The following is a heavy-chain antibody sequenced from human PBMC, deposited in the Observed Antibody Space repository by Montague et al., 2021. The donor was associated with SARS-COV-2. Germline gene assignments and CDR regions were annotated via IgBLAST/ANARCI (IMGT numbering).Heavy chain of an antibody. Sequence: SETLSLTCAVDGGSFSGYYWSWIRQPPGKGLEWIGEVNHSGSTNYNPSLKSRVTISVDTSKNQFSLKMNSVSAADTAVYYCARGQVTIFGVLIMLPAAGALDIWGRGTMVSVSS. CDR3: ARGQVTIFGVLIMLPAAGALDI. J-gene: IGHJ3*02. CDR2: VNHSGST. V-gene: IGHV4-34*01. D-gene: IGHD3-3*01. CDR1: GGSFSGYY.